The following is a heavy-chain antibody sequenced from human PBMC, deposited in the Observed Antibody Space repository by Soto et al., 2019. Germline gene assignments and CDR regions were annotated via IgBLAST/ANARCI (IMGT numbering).Heavy chain of an antibody. CDR2: IYPGDSDT. V-gene: IGHV5-51*01. CDR1: GYSFTSYW. Sequence: GESLKISCKGSGYSFTSYWIGWGRQMPGKGLEWMGIIYPGDSDTRYSPSFQGQVTISADKSISTAYLQWSSLKASDTAMYYWATAVKKTNGASIAVAGTGYYYYGMDVGGQGTTVTVS. J-gene: IGHJ6*02. D-gene: IGHD6-19*01. CDR3: ATAVKKTNGASIAVAGTGYYYYGMDV.